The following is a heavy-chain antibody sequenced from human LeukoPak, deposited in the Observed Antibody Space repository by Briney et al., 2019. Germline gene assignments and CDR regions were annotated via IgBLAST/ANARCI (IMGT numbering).Heavy chain of an antibody. CDR2: INHSGST. D-gene: IGHD3-10*01. V-gene: IGHV4-34*01. J-gene: IGHJ4*02. CDR3: AGGRAIWFRELYTVY. CDR1: GGSFSGYY. Sequence: SETLSLTCAVYGGSFSGYYWSWIRQPPGKGLEWIGEINHSGSTNCNPSLKSRVTISVDTSKNQFSLKLSSVTAADTAVYYCAGGRAIWFRELYTVYWGQGTLVTVSS.